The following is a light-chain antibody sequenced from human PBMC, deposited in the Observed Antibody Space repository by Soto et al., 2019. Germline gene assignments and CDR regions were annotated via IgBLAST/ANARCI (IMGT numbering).Light chain of an antibody. J-gene: IGKJ5*01. CDR2: GIS. CDR3: QQYTSWPIT. V-gene: IGKV3-15*01. Sequence: EAVMTQSPATLSLSPGERATLSCRASQSVGSNYLAWYQQKPGQAPRLLIYGISTRATGIPARFSGSGSGTEFTLTISSLQSEDFAVYYCQQYTSWPITFGQGTRLEIK. CDR1: QSVGSN.